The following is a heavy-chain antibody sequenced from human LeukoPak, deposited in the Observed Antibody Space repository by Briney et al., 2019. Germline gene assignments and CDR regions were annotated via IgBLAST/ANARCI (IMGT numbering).Heavy chain of an antibody. CDR3: ARRVIVVVPAANTTFDY. V-gene: IGHV4-34*01. CDR1: GGSFNDYY. D-gene: IGHD2-2*01. Sequence: SETLSLICAVSGGSFNDYYWSLIRQPPGKGLEWIGDINHRGSANYNPSLKSRVSMSVDTSKNQFSLRLTSVTAADTAVYYCARRVIVVVPAANTTFDYWGQGTLVTVSS. CDR2: INHRGSA. J-gene: IGHJ4*02.